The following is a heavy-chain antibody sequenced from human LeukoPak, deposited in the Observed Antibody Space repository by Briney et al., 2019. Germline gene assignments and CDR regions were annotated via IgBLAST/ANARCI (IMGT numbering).Heavy chain of an antibody. D-gene: IGHD2-2*01. CDR1: GGSISSYY. CDR3: ARTIVVVPAAMVWFDP. Sequence: SETLSLTCTVSGGSISSYYWSWIRQPAGKGLEWIGRIYTSGGTNYNPSLKSRVTMSVDTSKNQFSLKLSSVTAADTAVYYCARTIVVVPAAMVWFDPWGQGTLVTVSS. V-gene: IGHV4-4*07. J-gene: IGHJ5*02. CDR2: IYTSGGT.